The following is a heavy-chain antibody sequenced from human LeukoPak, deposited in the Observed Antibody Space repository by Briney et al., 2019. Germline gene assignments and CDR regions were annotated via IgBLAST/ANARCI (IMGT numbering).Heavy chain of an antibody. D-gene: IGHD3-3*01. J-gene: IGHJ5*02. CDR3: ARQTRFLEWLPTKWYDP. CDR1: GGSISSSSYY. Sequence: SETLSLTCTVSGGSISSSSYYWGWIRQPPGKGLEWIGSIYYSASTYYNPSLKSRVTIFVDTSKNQFSLKLSSVTAADTAVHYCARQTRFLEWLPTKWYDPWGQGTLVTVSS. V-gene: IGHV4-39*01. CDR2: IYYSAST.